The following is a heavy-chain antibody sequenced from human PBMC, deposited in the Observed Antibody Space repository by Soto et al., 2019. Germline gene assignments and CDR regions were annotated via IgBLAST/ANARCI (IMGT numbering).Heavy chain of an antibody. CDR1: GFTVKVSD. D-gene: IGHD6-13*01. CDR3: AKSQEIGTHFFDS. J-gene: IGHJ4*02. V-gene: IGHV3-13*01. CDR2: IGTAGDT. Sequence: GSLGISCEACGFTVKVSDVHGFREHTEKGLEWVSSIGTAGDTYYAVSVKGRFTISRDNAKNSLSLQMNSLRAGDMAVYFCAKSQEIGTHFFDSWGQGTRVTVSS.